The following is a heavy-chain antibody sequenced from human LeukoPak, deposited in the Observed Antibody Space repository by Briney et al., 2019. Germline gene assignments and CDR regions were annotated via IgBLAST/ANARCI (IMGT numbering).Heavy chain of an antibody. CDR1: GGSISSGDYY. J-gene: IGHJ4*02. Sequence: SETLSLTCTVSGGSISSGDYYWSWLRQPPGTGLEWIGYIYYSGSTNYNPSLKSRVTISIDTSKNQFSLKLSSVTAADTAVYYCVRETYSGSQGGFDYWGQGTLVTVSS. CDR2: IYYSGST. D-gene: IGHD1-26*01. V-gene: IGHV4-30-4*01. CDR3: VRETYSGSQGGFDY.